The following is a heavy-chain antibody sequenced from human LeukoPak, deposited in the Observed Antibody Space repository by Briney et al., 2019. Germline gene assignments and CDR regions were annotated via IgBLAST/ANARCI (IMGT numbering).Heavy chain of an antibody. CDR2: IYYSGST. CDR1: GGSISSYY. CDR3: ARIRSRYNSGSAPNYGMDV. Sequence: SETLSLTCTVSGGSISSYYWSWIRQPPGKGLEWIGYIYYSGSTNYNPSLKSRVTISVDTSKNQFSLKLSSVTAADTAVYYCARIRSRYNSGSAPNYGMDVWGQGTTVTVSS. D-gene: IGHD5-12*01. V-gene: IGHV4-59*08. J-gene: IGHJ6*02.